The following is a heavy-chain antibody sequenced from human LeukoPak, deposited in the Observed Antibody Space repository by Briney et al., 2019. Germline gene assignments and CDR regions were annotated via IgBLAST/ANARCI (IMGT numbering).Heavy chain of an antibody. D-gene: IGHD4-23*01. Sequence: ASVKVSCKASGYTFTSYYMHWVRQAPGQGPEWMGITNPRGGSTDYAQKFQDRVTMTSDTSTSTVYMELNSLRSEDTAVYFCARVGVTAATADYWGQGTLVTVSS. CDR1: GYTFTSYY. CDR2: TNPRGGST. CDR3: ARVGVTAATADY. J-gene: IGHJ4*02. V-gene: IGHV1-46*01.